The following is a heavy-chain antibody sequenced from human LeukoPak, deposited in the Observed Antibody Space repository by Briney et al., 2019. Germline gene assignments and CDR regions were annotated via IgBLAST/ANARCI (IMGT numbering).Heavy chain of an antibody. J-gene: IGHJ4*02. D-gene: IGHD3-10*01. V-gene: IGHV4-30-2*01. CDR1: GGSISSGGYS. Sequence: SQTLSLTCAVSGGSISSGGYSWSWIRQPPGKGLEWIGYIYHSGSTYYNPSLKSRVTISVDRSKNQFSPKLSSVTAADTAVYYCARNTMVRGVSPSFDYWGQGTLVTVSS. CDR2: IYHSGST. CDR3: ARNTMVRGVSPSFDY.